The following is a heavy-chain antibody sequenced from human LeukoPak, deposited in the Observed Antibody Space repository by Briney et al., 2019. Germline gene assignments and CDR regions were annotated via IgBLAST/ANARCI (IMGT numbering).Heavy chain of an antibody. CDR2: IFPGDSDT. Sequence: RGESLKISCKGSGYSFTSYWIAWVRQMPGEGLEWMGIIFPGDSDTRYSPSFEGQVSISVDKSISTAYLQWSKLKASDTAMYYCARQTYGDYYFDSWGQGTLVTVSS. J-gene: IGHJ4*02. V-gene: IGHV5-51*01. CDR1: GYSFTSYW. CDR3: ARQTYGDYYFDS. D-gene: IGHD4-17*01.